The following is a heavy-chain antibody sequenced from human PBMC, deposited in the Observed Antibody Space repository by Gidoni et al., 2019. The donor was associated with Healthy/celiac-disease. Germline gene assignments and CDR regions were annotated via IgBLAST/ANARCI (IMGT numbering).Heavy chain of an antibody. Sequence: QLQLQESGPGLVKPSETLSLTCTVSGGSISSSSYYWGWIRQPPGKGLEWIGSIYYSGSTYYNPSLKSRVTISVDTSKNQFSLELSSVTAADTAVYYCARPKAYYYYGMDVWGQGTTVTVSS. CDR1: GGSISSSSYY. CDR3: ARPKAYYYYGMDV. V-gene: IGHV4-39*01. CDR2: IYYSGST. J-gene: IGHJ6*02.